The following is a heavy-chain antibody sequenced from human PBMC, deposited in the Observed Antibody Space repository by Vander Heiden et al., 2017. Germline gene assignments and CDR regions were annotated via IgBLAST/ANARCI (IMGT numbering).Heavy chain of an antibody. Sequence: QVQLVESGGGVVQPGRSLRLSCAASGFTFSSYGMHWVRQAPGKGVEWVAVIWYDGSNKYYADSVKGRFTISRDNSKNTLYLQMNSLRAEDTAVYYCARDPYYYYGMDVWGQGTTVTVSS. CDR1: GFTFSSYG. V-gene: IGHV3-33*01. CDR3: ARDPYYYYGMDV. J-gene: IGHJ6*02. CDR2: IWYDGSNK.